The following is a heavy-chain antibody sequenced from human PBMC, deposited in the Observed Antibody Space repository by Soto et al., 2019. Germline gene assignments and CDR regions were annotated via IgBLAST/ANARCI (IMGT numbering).Heavy chain of an antibody. CDR3: ARSRSGYLQWGAFDI. D-gene: IGHD3-22*01. J-gene: IGHJ3*02. Sequence: TLSLTCTVSGGSISSYYWSWIRQPPGKGLEWIGYIYYSGSTNYNPSLKSRVTISVDTSKNQFSLKLSSVTAADTAVYYCARSRSGYLQWGAFDIWGQGTMVTVSS. V-gene: IGHV4-59*01. CDR1: GGSISSYY. CDR2: IYYSGST.